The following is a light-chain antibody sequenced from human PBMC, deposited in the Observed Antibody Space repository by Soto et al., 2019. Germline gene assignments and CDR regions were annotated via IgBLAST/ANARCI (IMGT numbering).Light chain of an antibody. Sequence: DIQMTQSPSTLSASVGDRVTITCRASQSISGSLAWYQQKPGKAPKLLIFEASNLKSGVPSRFSGSGSGTEYTLTISSLQPDASESYYCQQYNGYWTFGQGTRVEIK. CDR1: QSISGS. V-gene: IGKV1-5*03. J-gene: IGKJ1*01. CDR3: QQYNGYWT. CDR2: EAS.